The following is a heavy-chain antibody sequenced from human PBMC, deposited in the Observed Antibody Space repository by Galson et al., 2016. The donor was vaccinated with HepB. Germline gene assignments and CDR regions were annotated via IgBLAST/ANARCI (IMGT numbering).Heavy chain of an antibody. CDR2: IKKDGSAK. CDR1: GFTFDTYW. Sequence: SLRLSCATSGFTFDTYWMSWVRQTPGKGPEWVATIKKDGSAKYYDDFVKGRFTISRDNAINSLFLQMNSLRVEDTAVYKCASSRLYSSGWDWYFDLWGRGTLVSVSS. CDR3: ASSRLYSSGWDWYFDL. J-gene: IGHJ2*01. V-gene: IGHV3-7*01. D-gene: IGHD6-19*01.